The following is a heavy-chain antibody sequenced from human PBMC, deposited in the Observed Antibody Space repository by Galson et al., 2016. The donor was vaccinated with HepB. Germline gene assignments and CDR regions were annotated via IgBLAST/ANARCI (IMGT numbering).Heavy chain of an antibody. CDR2: IFPDDSDT. Sequence: QSGAEVKEPGESLRISCETSGYDFASLWIAWVRQKPGKGLAWMGMIFPDDSDTKYNPPFQGLAIISADKSINTTFLQWSSLKASDTAMYYCARRGSNNGLDYWGQGTPVPVS. J-gene: IGHJ4*01. V-gene: IGHV5-51*01. CDR3: ARRGSNNGLDY. CDR1: GYDFASLW. D-gene: IGHD2-8*01.